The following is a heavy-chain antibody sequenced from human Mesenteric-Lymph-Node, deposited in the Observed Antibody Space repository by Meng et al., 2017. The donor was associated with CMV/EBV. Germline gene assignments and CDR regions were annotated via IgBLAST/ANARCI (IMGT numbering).Heavy chain of an antibody. Sequence: GESLKISCAASGFTVISNYMNWVRQAPRKGLEWVSVIYSGGSTYYADSVKGRFTISRDHSKNMLYVQLNSLRAEDTAVYYCAAWLLPPNYYGMDVWGQGTTVTVSS. V-gene: IGHV3-66*01. J-gene: IGHJ6*02. D-gene: IGHD3-22*01. CDR3: AAWLLPPNYYGMDV. CDR2: IYSGGST. CDR1: GFTVISNY.